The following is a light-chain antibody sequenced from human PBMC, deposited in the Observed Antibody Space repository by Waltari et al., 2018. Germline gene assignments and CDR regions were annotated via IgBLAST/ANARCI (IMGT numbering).Light chain of an antibody. CDR2: AAT. J-gene: IGKJ4*01. V-gene: IGKV3-15*01. CDR1: QTPTTN. CDR3: QQYNDWPLT. Sequence: EIVLSQSPATLSVSPGDRATLSCRASQTPTTNLAWYRQKPGQAPRPLIYAATARATGIPTRFSGSGSGTDFTLTISSLQSEDFAIYYCQQYNDWPLTCGGGTKVEIK.